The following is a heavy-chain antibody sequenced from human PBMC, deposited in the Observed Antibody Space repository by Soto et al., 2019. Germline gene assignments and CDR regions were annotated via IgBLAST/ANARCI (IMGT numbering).Heavy chain of an antibody. CDR2: IYYSGST. CDR3: ARVIGAYSGSYYYYYYMDV. Sequence: SETLSLTCTVSGGSVSSGSYYWSWIRQPPGKGLEWIGYIYYSGSTNYNPSLKSRVTISVDTSKNQFSLKLSSVTAADTAVYYCARVIGAYSGSYYYYYYMDVWGKGTTVTVSS. J-gene: IGHJ6*03. CDR1: GGSVSSGSYY. V-gene: IGHV4-61*01. D-gene: IGHD1-26*01.